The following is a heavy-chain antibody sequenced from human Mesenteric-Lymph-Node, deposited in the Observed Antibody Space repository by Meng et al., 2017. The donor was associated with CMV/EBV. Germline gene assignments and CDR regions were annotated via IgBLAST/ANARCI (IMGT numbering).Heavy chain of an antibody. CDR2: IYYSGNT. CDR3: ARHPSKYQLLLDY. CDR1: GGSISNSSYY. D-gene: IGHD2-2*01. J-gene: IGHJ4*02. V-gene: IGHV4-39*01. Sequence: GSLRLSCTVSGGSISNSSYYWGWIRQPPGKGLEWIGSIYYSGNTYYNPSLKSRVTISADTSKNHFSLKLSSVTAADTAVYYCARHPSKYQLLLDYWGQGTLVTVSS.